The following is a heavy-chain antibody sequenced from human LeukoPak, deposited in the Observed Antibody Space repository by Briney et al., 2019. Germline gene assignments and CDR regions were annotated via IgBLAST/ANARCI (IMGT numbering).Heavy chain of an antibody. V-gene: IGHV3-48*03. CDR1: GFTFSSYE. J-gene: IGHJ4*02. Sequence: TGGSLRLSCAASGFTFSSYEMNWARQAPGKGLEWVSYISSSGSTIYYADSVRGRFTISRDNAKNSLYLQMNSLRAEDTAVYYCARDPYYGDYVVWGQGTLVTVSS. D-gene: IGHD4-17*01. CDR3: ARDPYYGDYVV. CDR2: ISSSGSTI.